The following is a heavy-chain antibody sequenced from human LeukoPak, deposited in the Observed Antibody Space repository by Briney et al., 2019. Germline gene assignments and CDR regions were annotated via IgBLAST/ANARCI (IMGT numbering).Heavy chain of an antibody. V-gene: IGHV4-34*01. CDR2: INHSGST. J-gene: IGHJ5*02. CDR1: GGSFSGYY. D-gene: IGHD2-15*01. Sequence: SETLSLTCAVYGGSFSGYYWSWIRQPPGKGLEWIGEINHSGSTNYNPSLKSRVTISVDTSKNQFSLKLSSVTAADTAVYYCASRIVVVVAATPGNWFDPWGQGTLVTVSS. CDR3: ASRIVVVVAATPGNWFDP.